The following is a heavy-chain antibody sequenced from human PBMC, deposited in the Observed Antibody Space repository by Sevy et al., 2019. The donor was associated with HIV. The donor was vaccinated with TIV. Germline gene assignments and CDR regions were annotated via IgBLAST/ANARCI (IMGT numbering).Heavy chain of an antibody. J-gene: IGHJ5*02. CDR3: AGTVAGTINWFDP. CDR1: GYTFTSYG. Sequence: ASVKVSCKASGYTFTSYGISWVRQAPGQGLEWMGWISAYNGNTNYAQKLQGRVTMTTDTSTGTAYMELRSLRSDDTAVYYCAGTVAGTINWFDPWGQGTLVTVSS. CDR2: ISAYNGNT. D-gene: IGHD6-19*01. V-gene: IGHV1-18*04.